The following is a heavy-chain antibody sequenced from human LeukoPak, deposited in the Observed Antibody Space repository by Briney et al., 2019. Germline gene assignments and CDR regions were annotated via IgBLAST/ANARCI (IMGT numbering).Heavy chain of an antibody. D-gene: IGHD3-22*01. V-gene: IGHV3-9*01. J-gene: IGHJ4*02. CDR1: GCTFDHYA. CDR2: ISWNSGSI. Sequence: GRSLRLSCAASGCTFDHYAMHWVRQAPGKGLEWVSGISWNSGSIGYADSVKGRFTISRDNAKNSLYLQMNSLRAEDTALYYCAKDSYDSSGYHFDYWGQGTLVTVSS. CDR3: AKDSYDSSGYHFDY.